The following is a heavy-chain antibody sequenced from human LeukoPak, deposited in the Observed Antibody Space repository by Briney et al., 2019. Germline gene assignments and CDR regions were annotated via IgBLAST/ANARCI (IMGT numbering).Heavy chain of an antibody. J-gene: IGHJ3*02. V-gene: IGHV4-39*01. CDR3: ARGPELLLWFGEVRRIAFDI. CDR2: IYYSGST. CDR1: GGSISSSSYY. Sequence: SETLSLTCTVSGGSISSSSYYWGWIRQPPGKGLEWIGSIYYSGSTYYSPSLKSRVTISVDTPKNQFSLKLSSVTAADTAVYYCARGPELLLWFGEVRRIAFDIWGQGTMVTVSS. D-gene: IGHD3-10*01.